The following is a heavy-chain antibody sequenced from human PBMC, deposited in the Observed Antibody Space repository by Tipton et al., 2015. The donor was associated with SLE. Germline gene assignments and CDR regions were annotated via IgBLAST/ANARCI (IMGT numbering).Heavy chain of an antibody. D-gene: IGHD6-13*01. Sequence: TLSLTCTVSGGSISSYYWSWIRQPAGKGLEWIGRIYTSGSTNYNPSLKSRVTISVDTSKNQFSLELSSVTAADTAVYYCAREAAAGRYWFDPWGQGTLVTGSS. CDR1: GGSISSYY. CDR3: AREAAAGRYWFDP. V-gene: IGHV4-4*07. CDR2: IYTSGST. J-gene: IGHJ5*02.